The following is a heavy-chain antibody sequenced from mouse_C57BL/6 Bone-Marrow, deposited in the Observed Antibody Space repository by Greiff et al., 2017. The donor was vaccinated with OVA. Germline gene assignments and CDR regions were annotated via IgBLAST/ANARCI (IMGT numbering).Heavy chain of an antibody. Sequence: EVQLQESVAELVRPGASVKLSCTASGFNIKNTYMHWVQQRPEQGLEWIGRIDPANGNTKYAPKFQGQATITADTSSNTAYLQLSSLTSEDAAIYYCARDYYRNYYAMDYWGQGTSVTVSS. CDR1: GFNIKNTY. CDR2: IDPANGNT. CDR3: ARDYYRNYYAMDY. D-gene: IGHD2-5*01. V-gene: IGHV14-3*01. J-gene: IGHJ4*01.